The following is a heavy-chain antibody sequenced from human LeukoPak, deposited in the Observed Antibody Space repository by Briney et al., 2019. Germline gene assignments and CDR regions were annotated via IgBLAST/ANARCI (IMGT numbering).Heavy chain of an antibody. CDR1: GGSISSYY. CDR2: IYTSGST. CDR3: TITGTLSINWFDP. Sequence: PSETLSLTCTVSGGSISSYYWSWIRQPAGKGLEWIGRIYTSGSTNYNPSLKSRVTMSVDTSKNQFSLKLSSVTAADTAVYYCTITGTLSINWFDPWGQGTLVTVSS. V-gene: IGHV4-4*07. J-gene: IGHJ5*02. D-gene: IGHD1-20*01.